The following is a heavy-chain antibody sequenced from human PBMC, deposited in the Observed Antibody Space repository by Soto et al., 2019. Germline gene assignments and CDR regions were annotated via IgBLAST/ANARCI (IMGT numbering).Heavy chain of an antibody. Sequence: KPSETLSLTCTVSGGSISSYYWSWIRQPPGKGLEWIGYIYYSGSTNYNPSLKSRVTISVDTSKNQFSLKLSSVTAADTAVYYCAAPSGYGNDAFDIWGQGTMVTVSS. CDR1: GGSISSYY. CDR3: AAPSGYGNDAFDI. V-gene: IGHV4-59*08. J-gene: IGHJ3*02. CDR2: IYYSGST. D-gene: IGHD5-12*01.